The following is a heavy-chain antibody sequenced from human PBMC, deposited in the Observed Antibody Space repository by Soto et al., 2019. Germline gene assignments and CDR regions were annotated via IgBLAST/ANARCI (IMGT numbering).Heavy chain of an antibody. CDR3: AKVVLPSYYFDY. V-gene: IGHV1-8*01. Sequence: GASVKVSCKASGYTFTSYDINWVRQATGQGLEWMGGINPIIGKAGYAQKFQGRVTMTGDESMSTAYMELSSLRSEDTAVYYCAKVVLPSYYFDYWGQGTLVTVSS. CDR1: GYTFTSYD. CDR2: INPIIGKA. J-gene: IGHJ4*02. D-gene: IGHD3-10*01.